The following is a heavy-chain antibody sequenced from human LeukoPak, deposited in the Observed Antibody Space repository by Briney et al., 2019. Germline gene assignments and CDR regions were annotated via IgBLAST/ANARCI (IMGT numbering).Heavy chain of an antibody. Sequence: GGSLRLSCAASGFTFTTYAMSWVRQAPGMGLEWDSSISNNGGDTYYADSVKGRLSISRDNSKNTLYLQINSLRAEDTAMYYCAKSMSTFYRGFFDYWGQGTLVSVSS. CDR1: GFTFTTYA. J-gene: IGHJ4*02. CDR2: ISNNGGDT. V-gene: IGHV3-23*01. D-gene: IGHD5/OR15-5a*01. CDR3: AKSMSTFYRGFFDY.